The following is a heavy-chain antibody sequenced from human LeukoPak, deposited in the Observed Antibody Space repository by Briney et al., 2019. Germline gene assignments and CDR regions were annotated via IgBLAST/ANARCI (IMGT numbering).Heavy chain of an antibody. D-gene: IGHD1-20*01. J-gene: IGHJ4*02. CDR1: GFTVSSNY. CDR3: AKDAIAGLHYFDY. V-gene: IGHV3-66*01. Sequence: GGSLRLSCAASGFTVSSNYMSWVRQAPGKGLEWVSVIYSGGSTYYADSVKGRFTISRDNSKNTLYLQMNSLRGEGTAVYYCAKDAIAGLHYFDYWGQGTLVTVSS. CDR2: IYSGGST.